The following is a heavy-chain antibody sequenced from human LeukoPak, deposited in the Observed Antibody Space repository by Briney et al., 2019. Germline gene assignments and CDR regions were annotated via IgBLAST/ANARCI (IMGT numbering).Heavy chain of an antibody. V-gene: IGHV1-24*01. D-gene: IGHD6-19*01. Sequence: ASVKVSCKVSGYTPTELSMHWVRQAPGKGLDWMGGFDPEDGETIYAQKFQGRVTMTEDTSADTAYMELSSLRSEDTAVYYCATLSSGWSYAMLNFDNWGQGTLVTVSS. CDR2: FDPEDGET. CDR3: ATLSSGWSYAMLNFDN. CDR1: GYTPTELS. J-gene: IGHJ4*02.